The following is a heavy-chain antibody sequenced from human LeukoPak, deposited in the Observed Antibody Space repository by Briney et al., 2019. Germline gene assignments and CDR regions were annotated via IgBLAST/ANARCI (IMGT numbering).Heavy chain of an antibody. J-gene: IGHJ4*02. CDR2: VNPKSGST. CDR1: GYSFSNYD. Sequence: ASVKVSCKASGYSFSNYDIIWVRQAAGQGLEWVGWVNPKSGSTAYAQKFQGRVTMTSSSSITTVYMELSSLRSDDSAVYYCARGVSIRRTAWAYWGQGTLVTVSS. V-gene: IGHV1-8*02. CDR3: ARGVSIRRTAWAY. D-gene: IGHD3-3*02.